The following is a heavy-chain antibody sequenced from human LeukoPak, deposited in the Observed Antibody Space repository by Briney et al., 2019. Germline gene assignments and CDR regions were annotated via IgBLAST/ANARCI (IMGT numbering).Heavy chain of an antibody. D-gene: IGHD1-14*01. V-gene: IGHV3-43*01. Sequence: PGGSLRLSCAASGFTFAEYTMHWVRQAPGKGLEWVSLISWNGARIHYGDSVKGRFTISRDNSRDSVYLQMNSLRTADTAVYYCAKRSGSPHNFDYWGRGTLVTVSS. CDR2: ISWNGARI. CDR3: AKRSGSPHNFDY. J-gene: IGHJ4*02. CDR1: GFTFAEYT.